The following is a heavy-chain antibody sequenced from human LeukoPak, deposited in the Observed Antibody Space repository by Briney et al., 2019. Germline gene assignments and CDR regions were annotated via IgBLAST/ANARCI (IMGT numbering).Heavy chain of an antibody. CDR3: AQRQGPMSGDYDYFDP. V-gene: IGHV4-4*09. Sequence: SETLSLTCTVSGGSVFGYYWSWLRQPPGQGLEWIAYIHGGGYTNYNPSLRSRVTISVDTSKNQFSLRLTSLTAADTAVYYCAQRQGPMSGDYDYFDPGGQENLVSVS. CDR2: IHGGGYT. J-gene: IGHJ5*02. D-gene: IGHD5-12*01. CDR1: GGSVFGYY.